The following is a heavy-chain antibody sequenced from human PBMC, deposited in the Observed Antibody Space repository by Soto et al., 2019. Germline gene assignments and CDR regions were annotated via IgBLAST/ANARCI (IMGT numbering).Heavy chain of an antibody. CDR2: ISYSGNT. CDR3: AREYSVVVTATVVYNGMDV. Sequence: SSETLALTCTVSGGSMSRHYWTWLRQPPAKALEWIGYISYSGNTTYNPSLKSRVTISVETSKNQFSLKLSSVTAADTAVYYCAREYSVVVTATVVYNGMDVWGQGTTVTVYS. D-gene: IGHD2-21*02. J-gene: IGHJ6*02. CDR1: GGSMSRHY. V-gene: IGHV4-59*11.